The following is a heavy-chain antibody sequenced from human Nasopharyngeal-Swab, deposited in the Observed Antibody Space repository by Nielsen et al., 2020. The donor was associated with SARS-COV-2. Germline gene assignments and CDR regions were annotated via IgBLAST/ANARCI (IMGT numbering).Heavy chain of an antibody. J-gene: IGHJ4*02. D-gene: IGHD4-17*01. V-gene: IGHV3-23*01. Sequence: GESLKISCAASGFTFRIYAMAWVRQAPGKGLEWVSGISGSGDATYHADSVKGRFTISRDNSKNTLYLQMSSLRAGDTAVYYCAKGGLSIYGDSYYFDFWGQGSLVTVSS. CDR3: AKGGLSIYGDSYYFDF. CDR2: ISGSGDAT. CDR1: GFTFRIYA.